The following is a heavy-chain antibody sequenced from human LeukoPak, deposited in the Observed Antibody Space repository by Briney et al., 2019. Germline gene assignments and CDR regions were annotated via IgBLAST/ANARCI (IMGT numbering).Heavy chain of an antibody. CDR1: GYSFTSYW. CDR2: IYPGDSDT. J-gene: IGHJ3*02. D-gene: IGHD2-21*02. V-gene: IGHV5-51*01. Sequence: GESLKISCKGSGYSFTSYWIGWVRQMPGKGLEWMGIIYPGDSDTRYSPSFQGQVTISADKSISTAYLQWSSLKASDTAMYYCARSGAYCGGDCYSFRSAFDIWGQGTMVTVSS. CDR3: ARSGAYCGGDCYSFRSAFDI.